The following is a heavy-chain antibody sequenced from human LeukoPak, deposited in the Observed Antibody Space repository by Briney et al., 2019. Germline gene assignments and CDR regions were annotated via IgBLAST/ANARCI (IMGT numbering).Heavy chain of an antibody. CDR3: ARSVVGLVSDY. CDR1: GGSISSYY. V-gene: IGHV4-59*01. CDR2: IYYSGST. Sequence: SETLSLTCTVSGGSISSYYWSWIRQPPGKGLEWTGYIYYSGSTNYNPSLKSPVTISVDTSKNQFSLKLSSVTAADTAVYYCARSVVGLVSDYWGQGTLVTVSS. D-gene: IGHD2-15*01. J-gene: IGHJ4*02.